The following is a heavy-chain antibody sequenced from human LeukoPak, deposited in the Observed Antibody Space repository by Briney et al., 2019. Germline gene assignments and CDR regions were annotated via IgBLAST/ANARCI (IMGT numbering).Heavy chain of an antibody. D-gene: IGHD6-19*01. CDR1: GFTLSGYW. Sequence: GGCLRLSCVGSGFTLSGYWMNWVRQAPGKGLEWVANIRQDGSEKYHVDSVKGRFTISRDNAKNSLYLQMNSLTADDTAVYYCAGQWLSPFDYWGQGTMVTVSS. CDR2: IRQDGSEK. J-gene: IGHJ4*02. CDR3: AGQWLSPFDY. V-gene: IGHV3-7*01.